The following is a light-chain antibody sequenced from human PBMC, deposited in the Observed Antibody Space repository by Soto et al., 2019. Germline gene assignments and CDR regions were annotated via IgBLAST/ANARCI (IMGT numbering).Light chain of an antibody. CDR3: QQYKSYSWT. Sequence: DIQMTQSPCSLSTSIGHGVTVTCRASQSISRWVGWYKQKPGKAPKILIYSASSLQSGVPSRFRGSGSGTEFTLTITSLRPDDFATYYCQQYKSYSWTFGQGTKVDI. V-gene: IGKV1-5*03. CDR1: QSISRW. CDR2: SAS. J-gene: IGKJ1*01.